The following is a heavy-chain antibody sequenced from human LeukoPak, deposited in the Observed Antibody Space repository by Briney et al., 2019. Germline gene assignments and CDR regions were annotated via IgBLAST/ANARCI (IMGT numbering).Heavy chain of an antibody. V-gene: IGHV3-23*01. CDR3: AKWGVVPAAIAAFDT. D-gene: IGHD2-2*01. Sequence: GGSLRLSCAASGFTFSNYAMSWVRQAPGQGLEWVSSISSIGGSTYNAESVKGRFTISRDNSKNTLYLQMNSLRAEDTAVYYCAKWGVVPAAIAAFDTWGQGTMVTVSS. CDR2: ISSIGGST. J-gene: IGHJ3*02. CDR1: GFTFSNYA.